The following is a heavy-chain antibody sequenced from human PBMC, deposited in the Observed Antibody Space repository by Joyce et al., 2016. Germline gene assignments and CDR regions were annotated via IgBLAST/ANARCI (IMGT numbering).Heavy chain of an antibody. D-gene: IGHD6-13*01. J-gene: IGHJ4*02. V-gene: IGHV3-30*18. Sequence: QVQLVESGGDVVQPGGSLRLSCAASGFTFSNFYMHWVRQAPGKGFELVSIISSDGNSKYYGSSGTGRFTVSRDNSKNTLYLQANSLRAEDTAVYFCAKDRGYTSGGGSDSWGQGTLVTVSS. CDR1: GFTFSNFY. CDR3: AKDRGYTSGGGSDS. CDR2: ISSDGNSK.